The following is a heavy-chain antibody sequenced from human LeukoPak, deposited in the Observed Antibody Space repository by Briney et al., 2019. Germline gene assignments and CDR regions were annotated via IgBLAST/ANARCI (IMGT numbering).Heavy chain of an antibody. D-gene: IGHD6-19*01. Sequence: SETLSLTCTVSGGSISSYYWSWIRQPPRKGLEWIGYVYYSGSTNYNPSLKSRVTISVDTSKNQFSLKLSSVTAADTAVYYCARHVGQQWLVRYYYGMDVWGQGTTVTVSS. CDR2: VYYSGST. CDR1: GGSISSYY. CDR3: ARHVGQQWLVRYYYGMDV. V-gene: IGHV4-59*08. J-gene: IGHJ6*02.